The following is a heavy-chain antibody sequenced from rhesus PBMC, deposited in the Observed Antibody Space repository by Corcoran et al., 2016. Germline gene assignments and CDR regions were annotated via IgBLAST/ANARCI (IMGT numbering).Heavy chain of an antibody. Sequence: QVQLQESGPGLVKPSETLSLTCAVSGYSISSGYGWSWIRQPPGKGLEWIGRISGSGGSTDYIPSLKCRVTISTDTSKNQFSLKLSSVTAADTAVYYCARGIAGTTSLYIDLWGPGTPITISS. CDR1: GYSISSGYG. CDR2: ISGSGGST. D-gene: IGHD1-20*01. CDR3: ARGIAGTTSLYIDL. J-gene: IGHJ2*01. V-gene: IGHV4-127*01.